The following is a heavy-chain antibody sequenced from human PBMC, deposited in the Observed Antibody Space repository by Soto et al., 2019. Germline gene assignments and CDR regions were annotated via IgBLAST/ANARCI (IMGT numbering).Heavy chain of an antibody. J-gene: IGHJ4*02. CDR2: IYYSGST. V-gene: IGHV4-61*01. Sequence: SETLSLTCTISGDSISNSNYYWSWIRQPPGKGLEWIGYIYYSGSTNYNPSLKSRVTISVDTSKNQFSLKLSSVTAADTAVYYCARGGWYRPTDYWGQGTLVTVSS. D-gene: IGHD6-19*01. CDR1: GDSISNSNYY. CDR3: ARGGWYRPTDY.